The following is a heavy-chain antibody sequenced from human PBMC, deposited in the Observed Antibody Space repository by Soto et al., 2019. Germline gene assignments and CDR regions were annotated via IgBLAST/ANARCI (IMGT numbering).Heavy chain of an antibody. CDR2: IWYDVNDH. Sequence: QVQLVESGGGVVQSGRSLRLSCTTSGFTFSNYGMHWVRQAPGKGLEWLAIIWYDVNDHYHADSVKGRFTISRDNSKNTIYLQMNSLRPEDTAVYYCARDFGDGFDYWGQGALVTVSS. D-gene: IGHD3-10*01. CDR1: GFTFSNYG. CDR3: ARDFGDGFDY. J-gene: IGHJ4*02. V-gene: IGHV3-33*01.